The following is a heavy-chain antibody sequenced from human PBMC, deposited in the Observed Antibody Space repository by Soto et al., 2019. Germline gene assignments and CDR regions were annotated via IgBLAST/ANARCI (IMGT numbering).Heavy chain of an antibody. Sequence: SETLSRTCTVSGGSISSYSWSCIRHLPGKVLEWIANVYQTGTTHYNPSLKSRVSMSVDTSQNQFSLLLDSVTAADTAVYYCARALVTDYNSRDYHYYFAMDVWGQGTSVT. V-gene: IGHV4-59*06. CDR1: GGSISSYS. CDR3: ARALVTDYNSRDYHYYFAMDV. D-gene: IGHD3-22*01. J-gene: IGHJ6*02. CDR2: VYQTGTT.